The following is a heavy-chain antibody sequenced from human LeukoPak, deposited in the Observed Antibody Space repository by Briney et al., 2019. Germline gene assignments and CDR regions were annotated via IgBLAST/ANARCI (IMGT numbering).Heavy chain of an antibody. J-gene: IGHJ4*02. CDR1: GASIRDYY. V-gene: IGHV4-59*08. CDR2: THHSGAT. Sequence: SETLSLTCTVSGASIRDYYWSWIRQSPGRGLEWIVYTHHSGATNYNPSLKSRITISVDTSKNQVSLKLSSVTAADTAVYYCARHKGSGTYPLDNWGQGILVTVSS. CDR3: ARHKGSGTYPLDN. D-gene: IGHD3-10*01.